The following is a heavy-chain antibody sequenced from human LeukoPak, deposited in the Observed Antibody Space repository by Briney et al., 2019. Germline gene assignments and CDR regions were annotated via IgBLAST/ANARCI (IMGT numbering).Heavy chain of an antibody. D-gene: IGHD3-10*01. CDR2: IWYDGSNK. Sequence: GGSLRLSCAASGFTFSSYGMHWVRQAPGKGLEWVAVIWYDGSNKYYADSVKGRFTISRDNSKNTLYLQMNSLRAEDTAVYYCARMVRGVPGRDWGQGTLVTVSS. J-gene: IGHJ4*02. CDR3: ARMVRGVPGRD. CDR1: GFTFSSYG. V-gene: IGHV3-33*01.